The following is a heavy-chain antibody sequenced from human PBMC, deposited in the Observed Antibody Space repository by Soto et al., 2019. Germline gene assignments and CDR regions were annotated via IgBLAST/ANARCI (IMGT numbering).Heavy chain of an antibody. D-gene: IGHD4-17*01. Sequence: SETLSLTCTVSGGSISSSSYYWGWIRQPPGKGLEWIGSIYYSGSTYYNPSLKSRVTISVDTSKNQFSLKLSSVTAADTAVYYCASPYDYGEYNAFDIWGKGTMFTFPS. CDR3: ASPYDYGEYNAFDI. J-gene: IGHJ3*02. CDR2: IYYSGST. V-gene: IGHV4-39*01. CDR1: GGSISSSSYY.